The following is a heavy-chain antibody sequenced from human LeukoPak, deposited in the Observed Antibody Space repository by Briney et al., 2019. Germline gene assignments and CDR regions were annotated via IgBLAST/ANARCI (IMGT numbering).Heavy chain of an antibody. CDR3: ARHDYDSSGYYLKRHWYFDL. D-gene: IGHD3-22*01. V-gene: IGHV4-59*08. Sequence: SETLSLTCTVSGGSISSYYWSWIRQPPGKGLEWIGYIYYSGSTNYNPSLKSRVTISVDTSKNQFSLKLSSVTAADTAVYYCARHDYDSSGYYLKRHWYFDLWGRGTLVTVSS. CDR2: IYYSGST. CDR1: GGSISSYY. J-gene: IGHJ2*01.